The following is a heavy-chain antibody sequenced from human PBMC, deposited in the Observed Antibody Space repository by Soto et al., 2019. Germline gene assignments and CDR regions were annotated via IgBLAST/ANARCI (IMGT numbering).Heavy chain of an antibody. J-gene: IGHJ6*02. Sequence: ASVKVSCKASGYTFTSYGISWVRQAPGQGLEWMGWISAYNGNTNYAQKLQGRVTMTTDASTSTAYMELRSLRSDDTAVYYCARAQKLRRSSSWWSGYYYGMDVWGQGTTVTVSS. D-gene: IGHD6-13*01. V-gene: IGHV1-18*01. CDR3: ARAQKLRRSSSWWSGYYYGMDV. CDR1: GYTFTSYG. CDR2: ISAYNGNT.